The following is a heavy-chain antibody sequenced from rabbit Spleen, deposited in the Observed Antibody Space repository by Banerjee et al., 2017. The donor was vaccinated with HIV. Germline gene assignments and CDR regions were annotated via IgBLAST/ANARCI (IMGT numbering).Heavy chain of an antibody. D-gene: IGHD1-1*01. J-gene: IGHJ6*01. CDR3: ARDTTSSFSSYGMDL. CDR1: GVSFSVSSY. V-gene: IGHV1S40*01. Sequence: QSLEESGGDLVKPGASLTLTCIASGVSFSVSSYMCWVRQAPGKGLEWIACIEAGSSGFSYFASWAKGRFTISKTSSTTVTLQMNSLTAADTATYFCARDTTSSFSSYGMDLWGQGTLVTVS. CDR2: IEAGSSGFS.